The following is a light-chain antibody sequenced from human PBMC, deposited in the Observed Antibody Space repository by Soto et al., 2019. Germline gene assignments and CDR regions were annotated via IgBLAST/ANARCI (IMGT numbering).Light chain of an antibody. CDR2: GTS. CDR3: QQYNNWPLT. V-gene: IGKV3-15*01. CDR1: QSVNSN. J-gene: IGKJ4*01. Sequence: EIVMTQSPATLSLSPGERATLSCRASQSVNSNLAWYQQKAGQAPRLLIYGTSTRATGIPARFSGSGSGTDFTLTISSLQSEDFALYYCQQYNNWPLTFGGGTKVDIK.